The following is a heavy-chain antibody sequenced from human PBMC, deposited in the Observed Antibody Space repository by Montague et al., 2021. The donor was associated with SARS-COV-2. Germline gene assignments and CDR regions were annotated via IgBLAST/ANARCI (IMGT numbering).Heavy chain of an antibody. J-gene: IGHJ6*02. CDR1: GDSISTDNW. CDR3: ARGSGCSGGSCYSEWDPHYYYGMDV. D-gene: IGHD2-15*01. Sequence: SETLSLTCVVSGDSISTDNWWTWVRLPPGKGLEWVGEIYHTGSTKYEPSLKSRVSMSVDKSWNQFSLRLTSVTAADTAIHYCARGSGCSGGSCYSEWDPHYYYGMDVWGQGTTVTVSS. CDR2: IYHTGST. V-gene: IGHV4-4*02.